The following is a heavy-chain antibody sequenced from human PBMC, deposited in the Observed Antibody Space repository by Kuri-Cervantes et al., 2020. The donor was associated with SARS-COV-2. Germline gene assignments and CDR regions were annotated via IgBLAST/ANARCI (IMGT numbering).Heavy chain of an antibody. CDR3: ARRSFAYYYMDV. V-gene: IGHV4-59*11. CDR1: GGSISSHY. CDR2: INHSGST. J-gene: IGHJ6*03. D-gene: IGHD3-16*02. Sequence: GSLRLSCTVSGGSISSHYWSRIRQPPGKGLEWIGEINHSGSTNYNPSLKSRVTISVDTSKNQFSLKLSSVTAADTAVYYCARRSFAYYYMDVWGKGTTVTVSS.